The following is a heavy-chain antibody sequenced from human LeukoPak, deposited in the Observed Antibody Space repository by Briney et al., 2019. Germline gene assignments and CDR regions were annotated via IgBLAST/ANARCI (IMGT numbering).Heavy chain of an antibody. D-gene: IGHD6-13*01. CDR2: IYNSGST. Sequence: SETQSLTCTVSGGSISSYYWNWIRQPPGEGLEWIGYIYNSGSTNSNPSLKSRVTMSVDTSKNQFSLKLSSVTAADTAVYYCARRGSSSWGDGNDYWGQGTLVTVSS. V-gene: IGHV4-59*08. CDR1: GGSISSYY. CDR3: ARRGSSSWGDGNDY. J-gene: IGHJ4*02.